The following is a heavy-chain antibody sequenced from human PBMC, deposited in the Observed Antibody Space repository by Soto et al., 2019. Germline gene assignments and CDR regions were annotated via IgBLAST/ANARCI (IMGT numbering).Heavy chain of an antibody. CDR1: GFTFDDNA. CDR2: INWKSDI. CDR3: AISQDRGGRTTFIY. Sequence: PGGSLRLSCAVSGFTFDDNAMHWVRQAPGKGLEWVSGINWKSDIGYADSVKGRFTISRDSAENSLYLQMNSLRAEDTALYYCAISQDRGGRTTFIYWGQGTQVTVSS. D-gene: IGHD3-16*01. J-gene: IGHJ4*02. V-gene: IGHV3-9*01.